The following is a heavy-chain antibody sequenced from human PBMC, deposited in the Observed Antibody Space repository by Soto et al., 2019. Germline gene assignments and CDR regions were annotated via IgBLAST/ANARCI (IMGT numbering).Heavy chain of an antibody. V-gene: IGHV5-51*01. J-gene: IGHJ3*02. CDR1: GYSFTSYW. CDR3: ARIGTYYYDSSGYPAAFDI. D-gene: IGHD3-22*01. Sequence: GESLKISCKGSGYSFTSYWIGWVRQMPGKGLEWMGIIYPGDSDTRYSPSFQGQVTISADKSVSTAYLQWSSLKASDTAMYYCARIGTYYYDSSGYPAAFDIWGQGTMVTVSS. CDR2: IYPGDSDT.